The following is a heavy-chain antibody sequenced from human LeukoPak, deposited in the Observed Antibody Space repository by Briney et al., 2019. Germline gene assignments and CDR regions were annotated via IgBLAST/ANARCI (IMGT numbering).Heavy chain of an antibody. D-gene: IGHD1-1*01. V-gene: IGHV3-74*01. CDR2: SLGDVTA. CDR1: GFTFSDLW. Sequence: PGGSLRLSCAASGFTFSDLWMHWVRQVPGEGLVWVAVSLGDVTAIYADSVKGRFTVSRDNAKNTLYLQENSLRVEDTAVYYCARGGPGTGMDYWGHGALVTVSS. J-gene: IGHJ4*01. CDR3: ARGGPGTGMDY.